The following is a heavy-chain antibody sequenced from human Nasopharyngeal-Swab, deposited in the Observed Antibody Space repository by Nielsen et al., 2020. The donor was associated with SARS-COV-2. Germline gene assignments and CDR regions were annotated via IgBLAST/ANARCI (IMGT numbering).Heavy chain of an antibody. V-gene: IGHV3-30-3*01. CDR1: GFTFSSYA. Sequence: GGSLRLSCAASGFTFSSYAMHWVRQAPGKGLEWVALISYDGSNKYYADSVKGRLTISRDNSKNTLYLQMNSLRAEDTAVYYCARDLGGYVGYWGQGTLVTVSS. CDR3: ARDLGGYVGY. J-gene: IGHJ4*02. D-gene: IGHD5-12*01. CDR2: ISYDGSNK.